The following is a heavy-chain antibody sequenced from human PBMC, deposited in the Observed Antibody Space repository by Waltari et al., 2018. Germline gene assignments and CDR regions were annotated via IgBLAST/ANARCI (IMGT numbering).Heavy chain of an antibody. CDR1: GGSISRGDYY. J-gene: IGHJ3*02. CDR2: IYYSGST. Sequence: QVQLQESGPGLVKPSQTLSLTCTVSGGSISRGDYYWSWIHQPPGKGLEWIGYIYYSGSTYYNPSLKSRGTISVDTSKNQFSLKLSSVTAADTVVYYCARASWAGAFDIWGQGTMVTVSS. V-gene: IGHV4-30-4*08. CDR3: ARASWAGAFDI. D-gene: IGHD3-16*01.